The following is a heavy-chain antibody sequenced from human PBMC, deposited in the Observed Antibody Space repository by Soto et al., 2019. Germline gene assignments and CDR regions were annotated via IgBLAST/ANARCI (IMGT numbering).Heavy chain of an antibody. CDR3: ARGSSAYSRVCGY. V-gene: IGHV3-23*01. CDR1: GFTFSNYA. Sequence: HPGGSLRLSCAVSGFTFSNYAMNWVRQAPGKGLEWVSAISGSGDGTYYADSVKGRFTISRDNSKNTLYLEMNSLRAEDTAVYYCARGSSAYSRVCGYWGQGTLVTVSS. D-gene: IGHD1-26*01. CDR2: ISGSGDGT. J-gene: IGHJ4*02.